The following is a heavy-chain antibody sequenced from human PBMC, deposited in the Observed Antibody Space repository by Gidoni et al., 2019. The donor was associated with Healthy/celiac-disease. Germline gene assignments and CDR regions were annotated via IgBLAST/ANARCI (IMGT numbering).Heavy chain of an antibody. CDR3: ARDRTDYDFWSGYYYYYYGMDV. CDR2: IYYSGST. V-gene: IGHV4-39*07. D-gene: IGHD3-3*01. J-gene: IGHJ6*02. CDR1: GGSISSSSYY. Sequence: QLQLQESGPGLVKPSETLSLTCTVSGGSISSSSYYWGWIRQPPGKGLEWIGSIYYSGSTYYNPSLKSRVTISVDTSKNQFSLKLSSVTAADTAVYYCARDRTDYDFWSGYYYYYYGMDVWGQGTTVTVSS.